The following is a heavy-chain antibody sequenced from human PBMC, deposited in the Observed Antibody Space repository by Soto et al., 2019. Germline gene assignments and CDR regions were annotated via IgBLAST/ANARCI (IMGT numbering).Heavy chain of an antibody. CDR1: GGYVSRESYD. CDR2: IYYSENT. Sequence: SDTMSLTYAVSGGYVSRESYDSSWISPSPGKGLEWIGTIYYSENTYYNPSLMSRVTISVDTSKNEFSLRLTSVTAADTAVYYCVRLNGYCVRTNCHGFYGMDVWGQGTTVTVSS. J-gene: IGHJ6*02. V-gene: IGHV4-39*01. D-gene: IGHD2-2*03. CDR3: VRLNGYCVRTNCHGFYGMDV.